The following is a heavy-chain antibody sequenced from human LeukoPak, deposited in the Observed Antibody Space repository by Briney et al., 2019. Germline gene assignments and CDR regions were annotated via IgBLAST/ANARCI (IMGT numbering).Heavy chain of an antibody. D-gene: IGHD3-3*01. CDR3: ARLGAGPTYYDFWSGYSSFYFDY. CDR1: GGSTSSGNYY. Sequence: SETLSLTCTVSGGSTSSGNYYWGWIRQPPGKGLEWIGGIPSSGNTYYNPSLKSRITIFIDTSKNHFSLKLSSVSAADTAVYYCARLGAGPTYYDFWSGYSSFYFDYWGQGTLVTVSS. V-gene: IGHV4-39*02. CDR2: IPSSGNT. J-gene: IGHJ4*02.